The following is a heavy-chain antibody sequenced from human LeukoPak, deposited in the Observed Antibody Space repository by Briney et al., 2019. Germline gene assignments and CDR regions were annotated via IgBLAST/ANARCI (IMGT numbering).Heavy chain of an antibody. V-gene: IGHV3-23*01. J-gene: IGHJ4*02. CDR2: IGSNGADT. CDR3: GEGVGGHYDY. CDR1: GFTFISIA. Sequence: PGGSLRLSCAASGFTFISIAMTWVRQAPGKGLQWVSAIGSNGADTYYADSVKGRFTISRDNSKNTLYLQMNRLRAEDTAVYFCGEGVGGHYDYWGQGTLVTVSS. D-gene: IGHD2-21*01.